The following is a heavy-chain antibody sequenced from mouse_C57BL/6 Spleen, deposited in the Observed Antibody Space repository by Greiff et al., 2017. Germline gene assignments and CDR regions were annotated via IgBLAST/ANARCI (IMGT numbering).Heavy chain of an antibody. CDR1: GYTFTSYW. CDR2: IHPNSGST. Sequence: VQLQQPGAELVKPGASVTLSCKASGYTFTSYWMHWVKQRPGPGLEWIGMIHPNSGSTNYNEKFNSKATLTVAKSSSTAYMQLSRLTAEDSTIYYWARHGSSYGYWYFDFWGTGTTVTVSS. D-gene: IGHD1-1*01. J-gene: IGHJ1*03. CDR3: ARHGSSYGYWYFDF. V-gene: IGHV1-64*01.